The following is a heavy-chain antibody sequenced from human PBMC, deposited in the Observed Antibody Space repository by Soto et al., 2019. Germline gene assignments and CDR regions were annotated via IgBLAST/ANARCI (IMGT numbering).Heavy chain of an antibody. Sequence: SQTLSLTCAISGDSVSSNTASWNWIRQSPSRGLEWLGRTYCRSKWYNDYAVSVKSRIIINPDTSNNQFSLQLNSVTPEDTAVYFCAKGDNLARKTGNALDPWGQEIMVTVSS. CDR1: GDSVSSNTAS. CDR2: TYCRSKWYN. J-gene: IGHJ5*02. D-gene: IGHD1-1*01. CDR3: AKGDNLARKTGNALDP. V-gene: IGHV6-1*01.